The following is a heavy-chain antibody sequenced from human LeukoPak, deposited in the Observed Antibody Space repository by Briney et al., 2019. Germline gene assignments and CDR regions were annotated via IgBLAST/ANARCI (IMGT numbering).Heavy chain of an antibody. V-gene: IGHV3-30*04. CDR1: GFTFSIYA. Sequence: GGSLRLSCAASGFTFSIYAIHWVRQAPGKGREWVAVISYDGSNKYYADSVKGRFTISRDNSKNTLYLQMNSLRTEDTAVYYCARDRSVGPRDFDYWGQGTLVTVSS. CDR2: ISYDGSNK. CDR3: ARDRSVGPRDFDY. J-gene: IGHJ4*02. D-gene: IGHD1-26*01.